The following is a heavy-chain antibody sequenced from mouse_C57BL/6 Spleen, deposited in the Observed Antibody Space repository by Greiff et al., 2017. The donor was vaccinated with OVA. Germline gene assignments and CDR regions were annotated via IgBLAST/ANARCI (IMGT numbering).Heavy chain of an antibody. Sequence: VQLQQSGPELVKPGASVKISCKASGYAFSSSWMNWVKQRPGKGLEWIGRIYPGDGDTNYNGKFKGKATLTADKSSSTAYMQLSSLTSEDSAVYVCARTAGSSLFDYWGQGTTLTVSS. D-gene: IGHD1-1*01. CDR1: GYAFSSSW. J-gene: IGHJ2*01. CDR2: IYPGDGDT. CDR3: ARTAGSSLFDY. V-gene: IGHV1-82*01.